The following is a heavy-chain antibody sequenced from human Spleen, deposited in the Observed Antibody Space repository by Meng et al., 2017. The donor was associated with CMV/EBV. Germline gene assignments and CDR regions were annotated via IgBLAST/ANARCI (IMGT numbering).Heavy chain of an antibody. J-gene: IGHJ4*02. CDR3: ARDRGYDFWSAYHY. D-gene: IGHD3-3*01. V-gene: IGHV3-20*04. CDR2: INWNGGST. Sequence: GESLKISCAASGFTFDDFGMSWVRQAPGKGLEWVSGINWNGGSTGYADSVKGRFTISRDNAKNSLYLQMNSLRAEDTALYYCARDRGYDFWSAYHYWGQGTLVTVS. CDR1: GFTFDDFG.